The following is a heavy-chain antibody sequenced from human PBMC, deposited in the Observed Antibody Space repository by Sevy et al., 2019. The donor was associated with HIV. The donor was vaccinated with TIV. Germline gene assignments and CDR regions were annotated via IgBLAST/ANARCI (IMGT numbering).Heavy chain of an antibody. J-gene: IGHJ4*02. CDR2: IYYSGST. V-gene: IGHV4-31*03. D-gene: IGHD4-17*01. Sequence: SETLSLTCTVSGGSISSGGYYWSWIRQHPGKGLEWIGYIYYSGSTYYNPSLKSRVTISVDTSKTQFSLKLSSVTAADTAVYYCARGREPTVTATLWGQGTLVTVSS. CDR3: ARGREPTVTATL. CDR1: GGSISSGGYY.